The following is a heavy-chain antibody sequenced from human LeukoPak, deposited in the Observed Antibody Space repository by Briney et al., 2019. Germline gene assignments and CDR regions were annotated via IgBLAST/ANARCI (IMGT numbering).Heavy chain of an antibody. Sequence: PSETLSLTCAVYGGSFSGYYWSWIRQPAGKGLEWIGRIYTSGSTNYNPSLKSRVTMSVDTSKNQFSLKLSSVTAADTAVYYCARHSRDGYNFVDYWGQGTLVTVSS. V-gene: IGHV4-59*10. D-gene: IGHD5-24*01. CDR3: ARHSRDGYNFVDY. CDR2: IYTSGST. CDR1: GGSFSGYY. J-gene: IGHJ4*02.